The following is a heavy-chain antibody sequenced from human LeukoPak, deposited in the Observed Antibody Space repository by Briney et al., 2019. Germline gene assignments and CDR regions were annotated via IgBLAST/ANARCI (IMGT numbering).Heavy chain of an antibody. CDR2: IYSGGST. CDR3: ARMIAAAGSYYFDY. J-gene: IGHJ4*02. CDR1: GFTFSSNY. D-gene: IGHD6-13*01. Sequence: GGSLRLSCAASGFTFSSNYMSWVRQAPGKGLEWVSVIYSGGSTYYADSVKGRFTISRDNSKNTLYLQMNSLRAEDTAVYYCARMIAAAGSYYFDYWGQGTLVTVSS. V-gene: IGHV3-66*01.